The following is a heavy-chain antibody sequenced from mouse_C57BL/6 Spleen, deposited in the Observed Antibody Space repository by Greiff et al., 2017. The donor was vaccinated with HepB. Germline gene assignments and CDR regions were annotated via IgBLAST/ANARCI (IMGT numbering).Heavy chain of an antibody. Sequence: VQLQQSGGDLVKPGGSLKLSCAASGFTFSSYGMSWVRQTPDKRLEWVATISSGGSYTYYPDSVKGRFTISRDNAKNTLYLQMSSLKSEDTAMYYCARRNYDYEAWFAYWGQGTLVTVSA. CDR3: ARRNYDYEAWFAY. CDR1: GFTFSSYG. D-gene: IGHD2-4*01. V-gene: IGHV5-6*01. CDR2: ISSGGSYT. J-gene: IGHJ3*01.